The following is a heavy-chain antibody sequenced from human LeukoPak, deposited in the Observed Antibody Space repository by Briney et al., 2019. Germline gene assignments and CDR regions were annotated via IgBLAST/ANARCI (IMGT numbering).Heavy chain of an antibody. V-gene: IGHV1-69*13. Sequence: VKVSCKASGGTFSSHTFNWVRQAPGHGLEWMGGIIPIYATANYAQNFQGRVTITADESTTTAYMDLSSLTSDDTAVYYCTSAYCGADCYDVPLSYFFESWGQGTLVTVSS. CDR3: TSAYCGADCYDVPLSYFFES. CDR1: GGTFSSHT. D-gene: IGHD2-21*02. J-gene: IGHJ4*02. CDR2: IIPIYATA.